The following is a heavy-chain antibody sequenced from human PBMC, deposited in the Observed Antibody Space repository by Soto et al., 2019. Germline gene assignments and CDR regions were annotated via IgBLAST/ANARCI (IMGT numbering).Heavy chain of an antibody. V-gene: IGHV4-31*03. CDR1: GGSVSSGGYY. CDR2: IYYTGIT. Sequence: QVQLQESGPGLVKPSQTLSLTCNVSGGSVSSGGYYWSWIRQHPGKGLEWIGYIYYTGITYYNPSLQSRVTISPGTSKNQFSLTLTSVAAADTAIYYCGSEATVPSGFDSWGQGTLVTVSS. CDR3: GSEATVPSGFDS. J-gene: IGHJ4*02. D-gene: IGHD4-17*01.